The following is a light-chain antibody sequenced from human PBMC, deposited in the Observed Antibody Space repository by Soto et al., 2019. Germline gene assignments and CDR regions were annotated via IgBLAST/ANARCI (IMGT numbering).Light chain of an antibody. CDR2: SNN. J-gene: IGLJ1*01. Sequence: QSVLTQPPSASGTPGQRVTISCSGSSSNIGSNTVNWYQQLPGTAPKLLIYSNNQRPSGVPDRFSGSKSGTSASLAISGLQSEDGADYYCAAWDDSLNGPVFGTGTKVTAL. CDR1: SSNIGSNT. CDR3: AAWDDSLNGPV. V-gene: IGLV1-44*01.